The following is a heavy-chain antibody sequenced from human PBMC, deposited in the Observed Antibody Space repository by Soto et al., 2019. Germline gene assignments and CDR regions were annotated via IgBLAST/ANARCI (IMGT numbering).Heavy chain of an antibody. Sequence: QVQLVQSGAEVKKPGASVKVSCKASGYTFTSYGISWVRQAPGQGVEWMGWISAYNGNTNCAQKLQGRVTTTTDTAASPAYMEPRSLRSDDTAVYYCARSIAAAVDFDYWGQGTLVTVSS. V-gene: IGHV1-18*01. CDR1: GYTFTSYG. J-gene: IGHJ4*02. CDR2: ISAYNGNT. D-gene: IGHD6-13*01. CDR3: ARSIAAAVDFDY.